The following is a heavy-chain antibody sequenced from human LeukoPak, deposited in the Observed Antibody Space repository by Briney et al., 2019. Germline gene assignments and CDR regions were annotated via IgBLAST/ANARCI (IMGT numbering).Heavy chain of an antibody. CDR3: ARFHISSGSFDL. CDR2: MFYRGST. CDR1: GASVSSGSYS. J-gene: IGHJ4*02. D-gene: IGHD3-9*01. Sequence: PSESLSLTCTVSGASVSSGSYSWNWIRQPPGKGLEWIGYMFYRGSTNYNPSLKSRVTISVDSSKKQFSLNLSSVTAADTAVYYCARFHISSGSFDLWGKGNRLTVSS. V-gene: IGHV4-61*01.